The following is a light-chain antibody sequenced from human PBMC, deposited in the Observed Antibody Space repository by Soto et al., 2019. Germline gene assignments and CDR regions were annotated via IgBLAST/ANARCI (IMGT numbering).Light chain of an antibody. CDR1: LSVSGY. Sequence: ERVMPISPGRQSVVQGERVTLCCRASLSVSGYLAWYQQKPGQAPRLLLYGASTRATGIPARFSGSGSGTEFTLAISSLHSEDFAVYYCEQYNNGAPETFRQGTKVDIK. J-gene: IGKJ1*01. CDR3: EQYNNGAPET. V-gene: IGKV3-15*01. CDR2: GAS.